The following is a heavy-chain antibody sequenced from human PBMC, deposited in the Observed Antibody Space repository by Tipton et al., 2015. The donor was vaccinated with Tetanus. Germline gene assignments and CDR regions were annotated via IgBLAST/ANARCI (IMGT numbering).Heavy chain of an antibody. CDR2: IYYNGGT. Sequence: TLSLTCRVSGVSISDTSFYWAWIRQPPGKGLEWIGSIYYNGGTNSNPSLKSRVAISVDTSRNQFSLRLTSVTAADTALYYCAREVVNSGYYSSKYYFDYWGQGTLVTVSS. J-gene: IGHJ4*02. CDR1: GVSISDTSFY. V-gene: IGHV4-61*01. D-gene: IGHD3-22*01. CDR3: AREVVNSGYYSSKYYFDY.